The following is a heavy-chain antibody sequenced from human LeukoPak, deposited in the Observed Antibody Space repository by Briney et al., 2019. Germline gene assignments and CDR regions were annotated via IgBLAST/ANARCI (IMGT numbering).Heavy chain of an antibody. CDR1: GYTFTSYD. Sequence: ASVKVSCKASGYTFTSYDINWVRPATGQGLEWMGWMNPNRGNTGYAQKFQGRVTMTRNTSISTAYMELSSLRSEDTAVYYCARPDYSNYYYYGMDVWGQGTTVTVSS. J-gene: IGHJ6*02. CDR2: MNPNRGNT. CDR3: ARPDYSNYYYYGMDV. V-gene: IGHV1-8*01. D-gene: IGHD4-11*01.